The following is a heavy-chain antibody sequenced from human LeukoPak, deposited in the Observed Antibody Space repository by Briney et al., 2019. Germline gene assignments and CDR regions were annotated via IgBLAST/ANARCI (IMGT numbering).Heavy chain of an antibody. CDR2: IKQDGSEK. V-gene: IGHV3-7*01. J-gene: IGHJ5*02. Sequence: GGSLRLSCAASGFTFSSYWMSWVRQAPGKGLEWVANIKQDGSEKYYVDSVKGRFTISRDNAKNSLYLQMNSLRAEDTAVYYCARPSVRYYDSSGFPNWFDPWGQGTLVTVSS. CDR1: GFTFSSYW. D-gene: IGHD3-22*01. CDR3: ARPSVRYYDSSGFPNWFDP.